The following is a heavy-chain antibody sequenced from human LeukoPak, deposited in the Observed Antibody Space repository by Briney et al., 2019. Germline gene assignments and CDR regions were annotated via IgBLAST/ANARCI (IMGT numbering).Heavy chain of an antibody. V-gene: IGHV4-59*01. Sequence: SETLSLTCAVSGGSISSYYWSWIRQPPGKGLEWIGYIYYSGSTNYNPSLKSRVTISVDTSKNQFSLKLSSVTAADTAVYYCARDRPRSYHTHGAFDIWGQGTMVTVSS. J-gene: IGHJ3*02. CDR3: ARDRPRSYHTHGAFDI. D-gene: IGHD1-26*01. CDR1: GGSISSYY. CDR2: IYYSGST.